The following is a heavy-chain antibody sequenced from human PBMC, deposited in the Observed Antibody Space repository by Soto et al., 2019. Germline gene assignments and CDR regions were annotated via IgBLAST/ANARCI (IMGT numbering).Heavy chain of an antibody. CDR2: INPNSGGT. CDR1: GYTFTGYY. CDR3: ARTTLGGFYYYGMDV. D-gene: IGHD3-16*01. Sequence: GASVKVSCKASGYTFTGYYMHWVRQAPGQGLEWMGWINPNSGGTNYAQKFQGRVTMTRDTSISTAYMELSRLRSDDTAVYYCARTTLGGFYYYGMDVWGQGTTVTVYS. J-gene: IGHJ6*02. V-gene: IGHV1-2*02.